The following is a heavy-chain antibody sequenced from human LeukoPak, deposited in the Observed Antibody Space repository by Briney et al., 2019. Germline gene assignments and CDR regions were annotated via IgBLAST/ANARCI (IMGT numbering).Heavy chain of an antibody. D-gene: IGHD3-16*01. J-gene: IGHJ4*02. CDR1: GFTFSRYW. CDR2: INSDGSST. V-gene: IGHV3-74*01. CDR3: AAWGESSSNY. Sequence: GGSLRLSCAASGFTFSRYWMHWVRQDPGKGLVWVSRINSDGSSTTYADSVKGRFTISRDNARNSLYLDMDSLTADDSAIYYCAAWGESSSNYWGQGILVTVSS.